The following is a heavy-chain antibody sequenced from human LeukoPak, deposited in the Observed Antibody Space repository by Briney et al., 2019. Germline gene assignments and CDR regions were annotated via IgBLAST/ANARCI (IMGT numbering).Heavy chain of an antibody. CDR3: AKDTGIAAAGTKYFQH. V-gene: IGHV3-23*01. CDR1: GFTLSSYA. Sequence: PGGSLRLSCAASGFTLSSYAMSWVRQAPGKGLEWVLAISGSGGSTYYTDSVKGRFTISRDNSKNTLYLQMNSLRAEDTAVYYCAKDTGIAAAGTKYFQHWGQGTLVTVSS. J-gene: IGHJ1*01. CDR2: ISGSGGST. D-gene: IGHD6-13*01.